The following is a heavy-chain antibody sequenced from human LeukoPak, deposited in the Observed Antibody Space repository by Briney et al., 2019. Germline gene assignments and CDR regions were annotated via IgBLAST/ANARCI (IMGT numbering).Heavy chain of an antibody. CDR2: IYSGGDT. Sequence: GGSLRLSCAASGFTVSSNYTTWVRQAPGKGLEWVSLIYSGGDTYYADSVRGRFTISRDNSKNTLYLQMNSLRAEDTAVYYCAMHTVIASSWSLDYWGQGTLVTVSS. D-gene: IGHD6-13*01. CDR1: GFTVSSNY. J-gene: IGHJ4*02. V-gene: IGHV3-66*01. CDR3: AMHTVIASSWSLDY.